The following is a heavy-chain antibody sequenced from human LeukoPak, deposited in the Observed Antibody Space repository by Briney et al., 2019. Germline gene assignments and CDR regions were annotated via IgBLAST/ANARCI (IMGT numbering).Heavy chain of an antibody. J-gene: IGHJ3*02. CDR2: ISGYSSNT. Sequence: ASVNVSCKAYGYTFMSHGITWVRQVPGQRREWMGWISGYSSNTNYAQTLQGRVTMTTDTSTNTAYMELRRLISDDTAVYYCARATGTWGHDGFDIWGQGTMVTVSS. D-gene: IGHD3-16*01. V-gene: IGHV1-18*01. CDR3: ARATGTWGHDGFDI. CDR1: GYTFMSHG.